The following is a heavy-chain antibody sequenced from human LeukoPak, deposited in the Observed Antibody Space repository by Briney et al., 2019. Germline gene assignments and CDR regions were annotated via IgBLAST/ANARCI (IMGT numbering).Heavy chain of an antibody. Sequence: FTXXXXYMSXIRLAPGXGLEWVSYISTTGSTIYYADSVKGRFTISRDNARNSVFLQMNSLRGEDTAVYYCARDIYSSSPEGVDVWGQGTTVTVSS. D-gene: IGHD6-6*01. V-gene: IGHV3-11*01. CDR2: ISTTGSTI. CDR3: ARDIYSSSPEGVDV. CDR1: FTXXXXY. J-gene: IGHJ6*02.